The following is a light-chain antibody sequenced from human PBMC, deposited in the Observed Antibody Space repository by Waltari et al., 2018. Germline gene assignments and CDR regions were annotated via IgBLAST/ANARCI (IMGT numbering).Light chain of an antibody. CDR1: SSDVGSYNR. CDR3: SLYTNTSAPVL. CDR2: EVS. J-gene: IGLJ2*01. Sequence: QSALTQPPSVSGSPGQSVTISCTGTSSDVGSYNRVSWYQQPPGTAPKLLIYEVSNRPSGVPDRFSGSKSGNTASLTVSGLQAEDEADYYCSLYTNTSAPVLFGGGTKLAVL. V-gene: IGLV2-18*01.